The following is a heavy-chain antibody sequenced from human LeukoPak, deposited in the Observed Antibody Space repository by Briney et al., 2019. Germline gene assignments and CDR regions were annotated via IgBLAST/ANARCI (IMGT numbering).Heavy chain of an antibody. V-gene: IGHV4-39*01. CDR1: GGSISSSSYY. Sequence: SETLSLTCTVSGGSISSSSYYWGWIRQPPGKGLEWIGSIYYSGSTYYNPSLKSRVTISVDTSKNQFSLKLSSVTAADTAVYYCARGPYAWGYIDYWGQGTLVTVSS. D-gene: IGHD7-27*01. CDR2: IYYSGST. CDR3: ARGPYAWGYIDY. J-gene: IGHJ4*02.